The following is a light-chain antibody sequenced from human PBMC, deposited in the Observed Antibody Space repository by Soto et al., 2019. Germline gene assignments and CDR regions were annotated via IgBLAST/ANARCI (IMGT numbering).Light chain of an antibody. Sequence: SYVLTQPPSVSVAPGNTARITCGGNNIGSESVHWYQQKPGQAPVVVIYYDSDRPSGIPERFSGSKSGNTATLTLSWVEAGDEADYYCQVWDSSSDHVVFGGGTKLTVL. J-gene: IGLJ2*01. CDR3: QVWDSSSDHVV. CDR2: YDS. CDR1: NIGSES. V-gene: IGLV3-21*04.